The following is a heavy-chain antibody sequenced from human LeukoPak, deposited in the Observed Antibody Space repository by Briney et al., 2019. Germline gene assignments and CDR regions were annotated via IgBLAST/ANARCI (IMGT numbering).Heavy chain of an antibody. Sequence: PGGSLRLSCAASGFTFSSYSMNWVRQAPGKGLEWVSYISSSSSTIYYADSVKGPFTISRDNAKNSLYLQMNSLRAEDTAVYYCARTLYGSGSYWGQGTLVTVSS. CDR2: ISSSSSTI. CDR3: ARTLYGSGSY. D-gene: IGHD3-10*01. V-gene: IGHV3-48*01. J-gene: IGHJ4*02. CDR1: GFTFSSYS.